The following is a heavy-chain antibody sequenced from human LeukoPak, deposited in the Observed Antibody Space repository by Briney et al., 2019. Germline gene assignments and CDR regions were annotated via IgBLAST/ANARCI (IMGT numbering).Heavy chain of an antibody. CDR3: AREPGTTLLTRLYL. CDR1: GFTFSSYA. Sequence: GSLRLSCAASGFTFSSYAMSWVRQAPGKGLEWVSAISGSGGSTYFADSVKGRFTISRDNSQNTLYLQMDSLRAEDTAVYYCAREPGTTLLTRLYLWGQGTLVTVSS. CDR2: ISGSGGST. V-gene: IGHV3-23*01. J-gene: IGHJ4*02. D-gene: IGHD3-10*01.